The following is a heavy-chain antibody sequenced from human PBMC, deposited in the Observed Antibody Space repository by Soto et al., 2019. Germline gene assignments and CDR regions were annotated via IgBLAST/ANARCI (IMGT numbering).Heavy chain of an antibody. CDR2: LIHGGST. CDR1: GASLGGFH. V-gene: IGHV4-34*12. Sequence: SETLSLTCAIYGASLGGFHWTWLRQAPGKGLEWIEELIHGGSTNYNPSLKSRVSFSLDTSKNQFSLHLMSVTAADTAVYYCARSPLGYDYVRQTWREVGDSFDIWGRGTMVTVSS. D-gene: IGHD3-16*01. CDR3: ARSPLGYDYVRQTWREVGDSFDI. J-gene: IGHJ3*02.